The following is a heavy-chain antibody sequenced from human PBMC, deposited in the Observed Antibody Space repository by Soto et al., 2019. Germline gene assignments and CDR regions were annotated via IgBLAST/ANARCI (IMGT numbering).Heavy chain of an antibody. CDR3: AKGVSVYGMDV. CDR2: ISYDGSNK. J-gene: IGHJ6*02. V-gene: IGHV3-30*18. Sequence: GGSLRLSCAASGFTFSSYGMHWVRQAPGKGLEWVAVISYDGSNKYYADSVKGRFTISRDNSKNTLYLQMNSLRAEDTAVYYCAKGVSVYGMDVWGQGTTVTVSS. CDR1: GFTFSSYG.